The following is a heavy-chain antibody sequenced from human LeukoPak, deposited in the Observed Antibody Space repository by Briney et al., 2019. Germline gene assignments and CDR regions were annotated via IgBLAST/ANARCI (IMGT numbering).Heavy chain of an antibody. V-gene: IGHV3-48*03. J-gene: IGHJ4*02. CDR3: ASSGYSYGLFDY. Sequence: PGGSLRLSCAASGFTFSSYEMNWVRQAPGKGLEWVSYISSSGSTIYYADSVKGRFTISRDNAKNSLYLQMNSLRAEDTAVYYCASSGYSYGLFDYWGQGTLVTVSS. CDR1: GFTFSSYE. CDR2: ISSSGSTI. D-gene: IGHD5-18*01.